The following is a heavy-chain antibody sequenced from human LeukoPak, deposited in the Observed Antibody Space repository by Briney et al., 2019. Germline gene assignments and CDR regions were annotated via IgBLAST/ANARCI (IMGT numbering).Heavy chain of an antibody. D-gene: IGHD3-3*01. CDR3: AKDQKAYTYWSDLFDI. CDR2: IRYDGSIE. Sequence: GGSLRLSCAASGFTFSNYGMHWVRQAPGWGLEWVAFIRYDGSIEYFADSVKGRFTISRDNSKNTLYLHMNSLRAEDTAVYYCAKDQKAYTYWSDLFDIWGQGTMVTVSS. J-gene: IGHJ3*02. V-gene: IGHV3-30*02. CDR1: GFTFSNYG.